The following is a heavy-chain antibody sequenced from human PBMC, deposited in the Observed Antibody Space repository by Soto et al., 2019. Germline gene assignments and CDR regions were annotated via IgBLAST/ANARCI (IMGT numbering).Heavy chain of an antibody. CDR2: MNPKSANT. D-gene: IGHD4-4*01. J-gene: IGHJ4*02. Sequence: ASVKVSCKASRYTFVSYDINWVRQATGQGLEWMGWMNPKSANTGYAQNFQGRVTMTRNTSISTAYMELSSLRSEDTAVYYCARSPSWETTVTPYYFDYWGPGTLVTFSS. CDR1: RYTFVSYD. V-gene: IGHV1-8*01. CDR3: ARSPSWETTVTPYYFDY.